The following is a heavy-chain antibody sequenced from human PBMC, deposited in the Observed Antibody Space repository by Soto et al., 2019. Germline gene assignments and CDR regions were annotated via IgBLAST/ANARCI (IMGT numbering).Heavy chain of an antibody. CDR1: GFTFSSYA. CDR2: ISGSGGST. D-gene: IGHD2-15*01. CDR3: AKAGYCGGGSCYPGWFDP. J-gene: IGHJ5*02. Sequence: GGSLRLSCAASGFTFSSYAMSWVRQAPGKGLEWVSAISGSGGSTYYAESVKGRYTISRDDSKNTLYLQMNSLRAEDTGVYDCAKAGYCGGGSCYPGWFDPWGQGTLVTVSS. V-gene: IGHV3-23*01.